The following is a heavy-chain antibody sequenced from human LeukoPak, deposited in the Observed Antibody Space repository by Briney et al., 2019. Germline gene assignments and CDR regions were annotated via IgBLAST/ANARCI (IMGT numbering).Heavy chain of an antibody. CDR3: ARDRPHGGSGYFFDY. J-gene: IGHJ4*02. CDR2: IYTSGST. V-gene: IGHV4-4*07. D-gene: IGHD3-22*01. CDR1: GGSISSYY. Sequence: SETLSLTCTVSGGSISSYYWSWIRPPAREGLEWIGRIYTSGSTNYNPSLKSRVTMSVDTSKNQFSLKLSSVTAADTAVYYCARDRPHGGSGYFFDYWGQGTLVTVSS.